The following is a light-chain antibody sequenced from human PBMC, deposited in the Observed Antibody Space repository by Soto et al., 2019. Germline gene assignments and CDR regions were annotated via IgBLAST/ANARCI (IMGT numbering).Light chain of an antibody. CDR2: DVT. V-gene: IGLV2-14*01. CDR3: TSYTSISTYV. CDR1: SSDVGAYNY. Sequence: QSVLTQPASVSGPPGQSITISCTGTSSDVGAYNYVSWYQHHPGKAPRLVIYDVTNRPSGISDRFSGSKSGNTASLTISGLLAEDEADYYCTSYTSISTYVFGTGTKLTGL. J-gene: IGLJ1*01.